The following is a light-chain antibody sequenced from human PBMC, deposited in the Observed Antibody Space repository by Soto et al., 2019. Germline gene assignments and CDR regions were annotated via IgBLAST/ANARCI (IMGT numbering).Light chain of an antibody. CDR3: SSYTSSSTLYV. J-gene: IGLJ1*01. V-gene: IGLV2-14*01. Sequence: QSALTQPASVSGSPGXSITXSCTGTSSDVGGYNYVSWYQQHPGKAPKLMIYDVSNRPSGVSNRFSGSKSGXTASLTIXGLQAEDEADYYCSSYTSSSTLYVFGTGTKLTVL. CDR1: SSDVGGYNY. CDR2: DVS.